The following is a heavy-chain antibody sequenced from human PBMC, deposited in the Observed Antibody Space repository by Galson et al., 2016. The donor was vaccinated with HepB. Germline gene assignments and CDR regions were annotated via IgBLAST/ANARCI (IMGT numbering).Heavy chain of an antibody. CDR1: GFTFSSYS. V-gene: IGHV3-48*02. D-gene: IGHD6-19*01. J-gene: IGHJ5*01. CDR2: IRGSSSTI. Sequence: SLRLSCAASGFTFSSYSMNWVRQAPGKGLEWVSYIRGSSSTIYYADSVKGRFTISRDNAKNSLYLQMISLRDDDTAVYYCARASVASTWWFDSWGQGTLVTVSS. CDR3: ARASVASTWWFDS.